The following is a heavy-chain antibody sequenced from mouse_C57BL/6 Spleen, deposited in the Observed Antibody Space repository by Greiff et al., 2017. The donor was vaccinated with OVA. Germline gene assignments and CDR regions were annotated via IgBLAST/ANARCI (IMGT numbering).Heavy chain of an antibody. CDR2: IDPSDSYT. D-gene: IGHD2-1*01. CDR3: GTFYCGGEWFAD. V-gene: IGHV1-59*01. J-gene: IGHJ3*01. Sequence: QVQLQQPGAELVRPGTSVKLSCKASGYTFTSYWMHWVKQRPGQGLEWIGVIDPSDSYTNYNQKFKGKATLTVDTSSSTAYMQLSSLTSEDSAVYDCGTFYCGGEWFADWGQGTLVTVSA. CDR1: GYTFTSYW.